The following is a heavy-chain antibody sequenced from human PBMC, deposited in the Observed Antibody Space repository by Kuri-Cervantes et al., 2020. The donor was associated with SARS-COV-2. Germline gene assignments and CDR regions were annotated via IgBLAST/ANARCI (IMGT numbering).Heavy chain of an antibody. D-gene: IGHD6-13*01. Sequence: GESLKISCKGSGYSFTNYCIGWVRQVPGKGLDWMGTIYPGDSDTRYSPSFQGQVTISADKSISTAYLQWSSLKASDTAMYYCARQRGSSSWYYPPLHSDYYYYMDVWGKGTTVTVSS. V-gene: IGHV5-51*01. CDR1: GYSFTNYC. J-gene: IGHJ6*03. CDR3: ARQRGSSSWYYPPLHSDYYYYMDV. CDR2: IYPGDSDT.